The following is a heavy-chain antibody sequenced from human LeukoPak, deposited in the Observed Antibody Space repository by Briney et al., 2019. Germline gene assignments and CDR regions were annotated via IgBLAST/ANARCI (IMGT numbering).Heavy chain of an antibody. J-gene: IGHJ4*02. CDR1: GYTFTSYY. CDR3: ARSQGGALSYGADF. Sequence: ASVKVSCKASGYTFTSYYMQWVRLAPGQGLEWVGVINPSGGSTIYAQRFRGRVSMTRDTSTSTVYMELNSLRSEDTAMYYCARSQGGALSYGADFGGQGTLVTVSS. D-gene: IGHD4/OR15-4a*01. V-gene: IGHV1-46*01. CDR2: INPSGGST.